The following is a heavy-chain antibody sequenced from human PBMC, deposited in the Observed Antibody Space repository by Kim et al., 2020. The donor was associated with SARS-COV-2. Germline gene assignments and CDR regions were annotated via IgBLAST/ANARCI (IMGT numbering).Heavy chain of an antibody. D-gene: IGHD1-26*01. J-gene: IGHJ3*02. CDR1: GGSFSGYY. V-gene: IGHV4-34*01. Sequence: SETLSLPCAVYGGSFSGYYWSWIRQPPGKGLEWIGEINHSGSTNYNPSLKSRVTISVDTSKNQFSLKLSSVTAADTAVYYCARGSGVGAPRGDAFDIWG. CDR3: ARGSGVGAPRGDAFDI. CDR2: INHSGST.